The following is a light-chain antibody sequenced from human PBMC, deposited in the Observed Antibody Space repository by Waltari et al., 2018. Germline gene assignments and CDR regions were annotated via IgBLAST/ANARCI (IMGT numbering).Light chain of an antibody. V-gene: IGKV3-11*01. CDR1: QSVSQY. Sequence: TQSPATLSLSPGERATLSCRASQSVSQYLAWYQQKPGQAPRLLIYDASNRATGIPARFSGSGSGTDFTFTISSLETEDSAVYYCQQRRTWPLTFGGGTKVEIK. J-gene: IGKJ4*01. CDR2: DAS. CDR3: QQRRTWPLT.